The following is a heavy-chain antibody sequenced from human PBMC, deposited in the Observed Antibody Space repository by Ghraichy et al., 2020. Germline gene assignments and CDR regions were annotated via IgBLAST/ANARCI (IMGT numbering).Heavy chain of an antibody. Sequence: SVKVSCKASGFTFTSSAVQWVRQARGQRLEWIGWIVVGSGNTNYAQKFQERVTITRDMSTSTAYMELSSLRSEDTAVYYCATSGYYDSSGYFALDAFDIWGQGTMVTVSS. J-gene: IGHJ3*02. D-gene: IGHD3-22*01. CDR1: GFTFTSSA. CDR3: ATSGYYDSSGYFALDAFDI. V-gene: IGHV1-58*01. CDR2: IVVGSGNT.